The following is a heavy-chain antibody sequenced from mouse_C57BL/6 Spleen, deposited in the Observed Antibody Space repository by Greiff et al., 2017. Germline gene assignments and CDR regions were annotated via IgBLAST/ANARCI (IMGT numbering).Heavy chain of an antibody. CDR3: ARQGYDPMDY. D-gene: IGHD2-3*01. V-gene: IGHV5-12*01. J-gene: IGHJ4*01. Sequence: EVQGVESGGGLVQPGGSLKLSCAASGFTFSDYYMYWVRQTPEKRLEWVAYLSNGGGSTYYPATVKGRFTIARDNAKNTLYLQMSRLKSEDTAMFYCARQGYDPMDYWGQGTSVTVSS. CDR2: LSNGGGST. CDR1: GFTFSDYY.